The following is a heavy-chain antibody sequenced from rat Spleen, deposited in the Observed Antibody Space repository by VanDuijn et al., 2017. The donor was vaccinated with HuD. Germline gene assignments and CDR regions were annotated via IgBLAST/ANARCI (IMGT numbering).Heavy chain of an antibody. CDR2: IWGNGNT. J-gene: IGHJ3*01. V-gene: IGHV2-13*01. Sequence: QVQLKESGPGLVQPSQTLSLTCTVSGFSLSSYGVIWVRQPPGKGLEWMGVIWGNGNTNYNSALKSRLSISRDTSKSQVYLKMNSLRSEDTATYFCARPLALNWFAYWGQGTLVTVSS. CDR1: GFSLSSYG. D-gene: IGHD3-2*01. CDR3: ARPLALNWFAY.